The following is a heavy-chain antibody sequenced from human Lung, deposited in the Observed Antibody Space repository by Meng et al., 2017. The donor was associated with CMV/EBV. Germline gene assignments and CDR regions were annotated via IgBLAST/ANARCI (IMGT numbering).Heavy chain of an antibody. Sequence: GGSLRLSCATSGFTFSSFGMNWVRQAPGKGLEWVALIRYDGSNEYYADSVRGRFTISRDISKNTLYLEMNSLRLDDTAVYYCARDSSTGFYYVDYWGQGTLVXVSS. CDR2: IRYDGSNE. CDR1: GFTFSSFG. D-gene: IGHD6-19*01. V-gene: IGHV3-30*02. J-gene: IGHJ4*02. CDR3: ARDSSTGFYYVDY.